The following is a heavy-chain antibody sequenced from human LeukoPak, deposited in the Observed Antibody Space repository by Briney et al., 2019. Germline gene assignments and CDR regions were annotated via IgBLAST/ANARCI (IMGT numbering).Heavy chain of an antibody. V-gene: IGHV3-23*01. J-gene: IGHJ4*02. D-gene: IGHD2-8*01. CDR2: ISGSGGST. CDR3: ARSNGGYGSGPAFDY. Sequence: HPGGSLRLSCAASGFTFSSYAMSWVRQAPGKGLEWVSAISGSGGSTYYADSVKGRFTISRDNAKNSLYLQMNSLRAEDTAVYYCARSNGGYGSGPAFDYWGQGTLVTVSS. CDR1: GFTFSSYA.